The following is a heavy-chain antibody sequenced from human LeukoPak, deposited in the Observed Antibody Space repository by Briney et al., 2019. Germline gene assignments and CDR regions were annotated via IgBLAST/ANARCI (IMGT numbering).Heavy chain of an antibody. V-gene: IGHV1-18*01. D-gene: IGHD3-3*01. Sequence: GASVKVSCKASGYTFTSYGISWVRQAPGQGLEWMGWISAYNGNTNYAQKLQGRVTMTTDTSTSTAYMELRSLRSDDTAVYYCARNGLRFLEWLSNTYYYYYYTDVWGKGTTVTVSS. J-gene: IGHJ6*03. CDR1: GYTFTSYG. CDR3: ARNGLRFLEWLSNTYYYYYYTDV. CDR2: ISAYNGNT.